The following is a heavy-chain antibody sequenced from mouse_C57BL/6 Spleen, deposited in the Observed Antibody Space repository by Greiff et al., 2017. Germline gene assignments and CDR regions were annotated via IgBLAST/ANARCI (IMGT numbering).Heavy chain of an antibody. CDR1: GYSITSGYY. J-gene: IGHJ2*01. CDR2: ISYDGSN. CDR3: ALGGAYYFDY. Sequence: VQLQQSGPGLVKPSQSLSLTCSVTGYSITSGYYWNWIRQFPGNKLEWMGYISYDGSNNYNPSLKNRISITRDTSKNQFFLKLNAVTTEDTATYYCALGGAYYFDYWGQGTTLTVSS. V-gene: IGHV3-6*01.